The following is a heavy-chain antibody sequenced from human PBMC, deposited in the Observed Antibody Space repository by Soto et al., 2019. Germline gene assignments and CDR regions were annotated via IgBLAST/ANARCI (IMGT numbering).Heavy chain of an antibody. J-gene: IGHJ4*02. CDR3: ASEGGHYDYVWGSDPPAY. Sequence: PSETLSLTCTVSGGSISSSSYYWGWIRQPPGKGLEWIGSIYYSGSTYYNPSLKSRVTISVDTSKNQFSLKLSSVTAADTAVYYCASEGGHYDYVWGSDPPAYWGQGTLVT. CDR1: GGSISSSSYY. D-gene: IGHD3-16*01. V-gene: IGHV4-39*01. CDR2: IYYSGST.